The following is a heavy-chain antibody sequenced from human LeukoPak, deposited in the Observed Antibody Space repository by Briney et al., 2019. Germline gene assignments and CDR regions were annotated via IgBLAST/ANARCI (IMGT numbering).Heavy chain of an antibody. CDR2: IYYSGNT. D-gene: IGHD3-10*01. CDR3: ARGGYYYGSGSLNWFDP. V-gene: IGHV4-39*07. J-gene: IGHJ5*02. CDR1: GGSISSSSYY. Sequence: SETLSLSCTVSGGSISSSSYYWGWIRQPPGKGLEWIGSIYYSGNTYYNPSLKSRVTISVDTSKNQFSLKLSSVTAADTAVYYCARGGYYYGSGSLNWFDPWGQGTLVTVSS.